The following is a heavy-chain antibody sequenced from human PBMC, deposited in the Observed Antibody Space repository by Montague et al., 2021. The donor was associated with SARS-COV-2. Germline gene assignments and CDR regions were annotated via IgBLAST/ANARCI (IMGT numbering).Heavy chain of an antibody. D-gene: IGHD2-2*01. CDR3: ARIDCSSISCPFDY. CDR2: IKQDGSDK. CDR1: GFPFSSYW. V-gene: IGHV3-7*01. Sequence: SLSTSLSASGFPFSSYWMSWVRQAPGKGLEWVANIKQDGSDKYYGDSVKGRFTISRDNARNSLYLQMNSLRAEDTAVYYCARIDCSSISCPFDYWGQGTLVTVSS. J-gene: IGHJ4*02.